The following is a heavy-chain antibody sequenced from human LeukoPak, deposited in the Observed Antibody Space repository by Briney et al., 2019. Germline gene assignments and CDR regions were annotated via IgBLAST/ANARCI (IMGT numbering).Heavy chain of an antibody. D-gene: IGHD3-22*01. V-gene: IGHV1-18*01. CDR1: GYTFTSYG. CDR3: ARVEGKYYYDSSGYYLYEYFDY. CDR2: ISAYNGNT. J-gene: IGHJ4*02. Sequence: ASVKVSCKASGYTFTSYGISWVRQALGQGLEWMGWISAYNGNTNYAQKLQGRVTMTTDTSTSTAYMELRSLRSDDTAVYYCARVEGKYYYDSSGYYLYEYFDYWGQGTLVTVSS.